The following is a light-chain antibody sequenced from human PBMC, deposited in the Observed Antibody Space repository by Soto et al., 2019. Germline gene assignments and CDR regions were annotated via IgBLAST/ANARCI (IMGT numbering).Light chain of an antibody. V-gene: IGKV3-20*01. CDR2: GTS. J-gene: IGKJ4*01. CDR3: QQYGNSVT. CDR1: QTVYNNY. Sequence: EVVLTQSAGTVSLSPGERATLSCRASQTVYNNYIAWYQQSPGQAPRVLIYGTSTRATGTPDRFSGSGSGTDFTFTISRLEPEDSAVYYCQQYGNSVTCGGGTKV.